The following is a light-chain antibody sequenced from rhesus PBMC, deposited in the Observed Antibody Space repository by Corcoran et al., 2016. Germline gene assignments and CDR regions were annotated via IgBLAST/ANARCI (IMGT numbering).Light chain of an antibody. CDR1: QGISDF. V-gene: IGKV1-36*02. CDR3: LQGYSTPFT. Sequence: DIQMTQSPSSLSASVGDRVTITCRASQGISDFLSWYQQKQGKALNRLIYSTFTLESGVPSRFRGSGAGTDFTLTISSLQPEDFAAYYCLQGYSTPFTFGGGTKVELK. J-gene: IGKJ4*01. CDR2: STF.